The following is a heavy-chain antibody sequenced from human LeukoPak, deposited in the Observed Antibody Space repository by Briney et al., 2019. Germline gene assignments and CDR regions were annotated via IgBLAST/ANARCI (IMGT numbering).Heavy chain of an antibody. V-gene: IGHV1-69*05. Sequence: SVEVSCKASGGTFSSYAISWVRQAPGEGLEWMGRIIPIFGTANYAQKFQGRVTITTDESTSTAYMELSSLRSEDTAVYYCARGRLRLGLPGFDYWGQGTLVTVSS. J-gene: IGHJ4*02. D-gene: IGHD3-16*01. CDR2: IIPIFGTA. CDR3: ARGRLRLGLPGFDY. CDR1: GGTFSSYA.